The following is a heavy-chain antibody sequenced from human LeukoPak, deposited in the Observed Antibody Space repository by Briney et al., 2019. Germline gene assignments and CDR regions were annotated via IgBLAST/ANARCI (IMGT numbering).Heavy chain of an antibody. D-gene: IGHD3-10*01. V-gene: IGHV3-53*01. CDR1: GFTVSSDY. CDR3: ARDLGFGDYGMDV. Sequence: PGGSLRLSCAASGFTVSSDYMSWVRQAPGKGLEWASLIYINGSTYYADSVKGRFTIPRVNSKNTLYLQMNSLRAEDTALYYCARDLGFGDYGMDVWGKGTTVTVSS. J-gene: IGHJ6*04. CDR2: IYINGST.